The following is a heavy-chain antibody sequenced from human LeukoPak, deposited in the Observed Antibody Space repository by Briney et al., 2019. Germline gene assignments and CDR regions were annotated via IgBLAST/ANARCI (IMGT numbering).Heavy chain of an antibody. D-gene: IGHD3-10*01. CDR1: GFTFSSYA. CDR2: ISGSGGST. CDR3: AKDLWGSGSYAWFDP. V-gene: IGHV3-23*01. J-gene: IGHJ5*02. Sequence: GGSLRLSCAASGFTFSSYAMSWVRQAPGKGLEWVSAISGSGGSTYFADSVKGRFTISRDNSKNTPYLRMNSLRAEDTAVYHCAKDLWGSGSYAWFDPWGQGTLVTVSS.